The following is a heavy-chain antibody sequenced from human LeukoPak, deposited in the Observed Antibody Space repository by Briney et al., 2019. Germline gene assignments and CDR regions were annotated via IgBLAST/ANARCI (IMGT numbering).Heavy chain of an antibody. V-gene: IGHV4-39*07. CDR3: AVYSGYAQFDY. J-gene: IGHJ4*02. D-gene: IGHD5-12*01. CDR1: GGSISSSSYY. Sequence: PSETLSLTCTVSGGSISSSSYYWGWIRQPPGKGLEWIGSIYYSGSTYYNPSLKSRVTISVDTSKNQFSLKLSSVTAADTAVYYCAVYSGYAQFDYWGQGTLVTVSS. CDR2: IYYSGST.